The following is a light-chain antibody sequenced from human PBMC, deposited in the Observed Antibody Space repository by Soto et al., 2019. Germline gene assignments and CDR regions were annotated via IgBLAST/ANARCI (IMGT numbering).Light chain of an antibody. Sequence: QLTQSPSSLSASVGDRVTIPCRASQDISTSLAWYQQKPGKPPKLLIYDASTLESGVPSRFSGRGSGTDFTLTISSLQPEDFATYFCQQFQAYPLTFGGWTRVYIK. CDR2: DAS. CDR3: QQFQAYPLT. V-gene: IGKV1-13*02. CDR1: QDISTS. J-gene: IGKJ4*01.